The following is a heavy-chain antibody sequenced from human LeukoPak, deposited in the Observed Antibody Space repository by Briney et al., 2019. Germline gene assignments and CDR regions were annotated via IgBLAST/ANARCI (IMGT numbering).Heavy chain of an antibody. CDR3: AREYSVSYDPFDY. CDR2: INPGGGGT. Sequence: GASVKVSCKASGYTFTRYFMHWVRQAPGQGLEWMGIINPGGGGTSYAQKFQGRVTMTRDTSTSTVYMELSSLSSEDTAVDYCAREYSVSYDPFDYWGQGTLVTVSS. J-gene: IGHJ4*02. D-gene: IGHD1-26*01. CDR1: GYTFTRYF. V-gene: IGHV1-46*01.